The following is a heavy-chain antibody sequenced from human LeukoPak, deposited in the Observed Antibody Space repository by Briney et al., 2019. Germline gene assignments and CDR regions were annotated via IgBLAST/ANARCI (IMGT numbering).Heavy chain of an antibody. V-gene: IGHV4-59*01. Sequence: PSETLSLTCTASGGSISSYYWSWIRQPPGKGLEWIGYIYYSGSTNYNPSLKSRVTISVDTSKNQFSLKLSSVTAADTAVYYCARPRDYYDSSGYLYWGQGTLVTVSS. CDR1: GGSISSYY. D-gene: IGHD3-22*01. J-gene: IGHJ4*02. CDR3: ARPRDYYDSSGYLY. CDR2: IYYSGST.